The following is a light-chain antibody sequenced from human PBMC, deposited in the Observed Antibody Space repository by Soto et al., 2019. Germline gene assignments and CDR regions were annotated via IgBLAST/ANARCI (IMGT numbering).Light chain of an antibody. CDR2: DVN. CDR1: SGDIGAYNY. V-gene: IGLV2-11*01. CDR3: CSYAHTSRV. Sequence: QSALTQPRSVSGSPGQSVTFSCTGTSGDIGAYNYVSWYQFHPGKAPKMIIYDVNKRPSGVPDRFSGSKSGNTASLTIYWLQAEDEADYYCCSYAHTSRVFGGGTQLTVL. J-gene: IGLJ3*02.